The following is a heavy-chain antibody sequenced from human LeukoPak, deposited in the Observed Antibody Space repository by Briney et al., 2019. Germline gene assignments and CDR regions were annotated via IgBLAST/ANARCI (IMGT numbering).Heavy chain of an antibody. D-gene: IGHD2-2*01. CDR3: ARGAVPAALDY. J-gene: IGHJ4*02. Sequence: ASVKVSCKASGYTFTDYYMHWVRQAPGQGLEWMGWINPNNGGTSYAQKFQGRVTMTRDTSISTAYMELSRLKSDDTAVYYCARGAVPAALDYWGQGTLVTVSS. CDR1: GYTFTDYY. V-gene: IGHV1-2*02. CDR2: INPNNGGT.